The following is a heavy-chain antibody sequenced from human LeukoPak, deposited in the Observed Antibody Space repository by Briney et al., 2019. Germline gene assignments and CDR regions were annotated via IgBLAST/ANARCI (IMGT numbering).Heavy chain of an antibody. CDR2: IDSSSRTT. Sequence: GGSLRLSCAASGFTFSTYSMNWVRQAPGKGLEWVSFIDSSSRTTFYADSVKGRFTISRDNAKNSLYLQMNSLRAEDTAVYYCARDFGQSYGMDVWGQGTTVTVSS. V-gene: IGHV3-48*04. CDR3: ARDFGQSYGMDV. D-gene: IGHD3-3*01. J-gene: IGHJ6*02. CDR1: GFTFSTYS.